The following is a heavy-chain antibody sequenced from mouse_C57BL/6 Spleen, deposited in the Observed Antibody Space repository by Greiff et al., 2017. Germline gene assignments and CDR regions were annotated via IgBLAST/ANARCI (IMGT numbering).Heavy chain of an antibody. J-gene: IGHJ2*01. CDR2: ISSGGSYT. V-gene: IGHV5-6*02. CDR1: GFTFSSYG. D-gene: IGHD1-1*01. CDR3: ASTVVATGDYFDY. Sequence: DVMLVESGGDLVKPGGSLKLSCAASGFTFSSYGMSWVRQTPDKRLEWVATISSGGSYTYYPDSVKGRFTISRDNAKNTLYLQMSSLKSEDTAMYYCASTVVATGDYFDYWGQGTTLTVSS.